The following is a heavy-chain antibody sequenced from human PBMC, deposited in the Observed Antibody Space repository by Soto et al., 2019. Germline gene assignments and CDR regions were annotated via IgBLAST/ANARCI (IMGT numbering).Heavy chain of an antibody. D-gene: IGHD1-26*01. V-gene: IGHV4-4*02. J-gene: IGHJ4*02. CDR3: AHRPIVGAAI. CDR1: GGSISNSKW. Sequence: QVQLQESGPGLVKPSGTLSLTCGVFGGSISNSKWWTWVRQPPGKGLEWIGEIYHSGSTNYNSSLMSRVTISLDKVNNQFSLKLTSVTAAYTAVYYCAHRPIVGAAIWGQGTLVTVSS. CDR2: IYHSGST.